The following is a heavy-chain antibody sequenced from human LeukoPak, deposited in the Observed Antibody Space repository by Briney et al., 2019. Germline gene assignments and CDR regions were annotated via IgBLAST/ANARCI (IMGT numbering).Heavy chain of an antibody. CDR3: ARLPEGYSGYDRLDP. CDR1: GYTFTNYW. CDR2: IYPGDSDP. Sequence: GESLKISCQGSGYTFTNYWIGWVRQMPGKGLEWMGLIYPGDSDPRYSPSFQGQVTIPADKSINTAYLQWSSLKASDTAMYYCARLPEGYSGYDRLDPWGQGTLVTVSS. D-gene: IGHD5-12*01. J-gene: IGHJ5*02. V-gene: IGHV5-51*01.